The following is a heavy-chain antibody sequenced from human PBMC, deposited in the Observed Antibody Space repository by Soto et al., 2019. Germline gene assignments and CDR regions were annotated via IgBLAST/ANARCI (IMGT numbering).Heavy chain of an antibody. Sequence: SQTLSLTCAISGDSVSSNSAAWNWIRQSPSRGLEWLGRTYYRSKWYNDYAVSVKSRITINPDTSKNQFSLQLNSVTPEDTAVYYCASSERITMSDGYYYYYYGMDVWGQGTTVTVSS. D-gene: IGHD3-3*01. V-gene: IGHV6-1*01. J-gene: IGHJ6*02. CDR1: GDSVSSNSAA. CDR3: ASSERITMSDGYYYYYYGMDV. CDR2: TYYRSKWYN.